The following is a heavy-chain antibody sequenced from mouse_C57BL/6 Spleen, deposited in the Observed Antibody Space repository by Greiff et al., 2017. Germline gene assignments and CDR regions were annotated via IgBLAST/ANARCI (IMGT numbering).Heavy chain of an antibody. CDR1: GFTFSDYG. J-gene: IGHJ2*01. CDR3: AILYYGSSLFDY. CDR2: ISSGSSTI. Sequence: VQLKESGGGLVKPGGSLKLSCAASGFTFSDYGMHWVRQAPEKGLEWVAYISSGSSTIYYADTVKGRFTISRDNAKNTLFLQMTSLRSEDTAMYYCAILYYGSSLFDYWGQGTTLTVSS. D-gene: IGHD1-1*01. V-gene: IGHV5-17*01.